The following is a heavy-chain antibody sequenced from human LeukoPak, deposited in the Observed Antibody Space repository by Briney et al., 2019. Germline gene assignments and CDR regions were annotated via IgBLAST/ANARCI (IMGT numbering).Heavy chain of an antibody. Sequence: GGSLRLSCAASGLTFSSYAMHWVRQAPGKGLEGVAVISYDGSNKYYADSVKGRFTISGEKSKNTLYLQMNSLRPEDTAFYYCARGPGPIAGAKNPFDIWGQGTMVTVSS. J-gene: IGHJ3*02. CDR2: ISYDGSNK. CDR1: GLTFSSYA. D-gene: IGHD1-26*01. CDR3: ARGPGPIAGAKNPFDI. V-gene: IGHV3-30*01.